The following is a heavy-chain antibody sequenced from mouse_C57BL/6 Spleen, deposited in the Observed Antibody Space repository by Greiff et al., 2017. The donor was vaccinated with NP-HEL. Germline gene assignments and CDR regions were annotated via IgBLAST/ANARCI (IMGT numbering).Heavy chain of an antibody. CDR2: IDPETGGT. D-gene: IGHD2-3*01. CDR1: GYTFTDYE. V-gene: IGHV1-15*01. J-gene: IGHJ2*01. Sequence: QVQLQQSGAELVRPGASVTLSCKASGYTFTDYEMHWVKQTPVHGLEWIGAIDPETGGTAYNQKFKGKAILTADKSSSTAYMELRSLTSEDSAVYYCTRTYDGYYDYFDYWGQGTTLTVSS. CDR3: TRTYDGYYDYFDY.